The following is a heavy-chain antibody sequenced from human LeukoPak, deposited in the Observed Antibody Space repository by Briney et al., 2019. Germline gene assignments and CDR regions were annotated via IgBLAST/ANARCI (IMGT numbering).Heavy chain of an antibody. CDR2: IFDTGST. CDR3: TASYISAFPEIDY. J-gene: IGHJ4*02. CDR1: GGSFSSRNDY. Sequence: SETLSLTCAVSGGSFSSRNDYWGWIPQPPGRGLEWIAYIFDTGSTNYNPSLKSRVTMSVDTSKNQFSLKRSSVTAADTAFYYCTASYISAFPEIDYWGQGTLVTVSS. V-gene: IGHV4-61*01. D-gene: IGHD6-19*01.